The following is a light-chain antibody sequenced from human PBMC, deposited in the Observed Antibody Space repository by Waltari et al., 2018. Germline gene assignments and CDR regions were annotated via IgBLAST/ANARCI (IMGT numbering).Light chain of an antibody. Sequence: IQMTQSPSTLSASVGYRVTIPCWASQSISSWLGWYQQKPGKAPKLLIDKASSLESGVPSRFSGSGYGTEFTLTISSLKPDDFATYVCQQYNRYTSTVGEGTRLEMK. CDR2: KAS. J-gene: IGKJ5*01. CDR3: QQYNRYTST. CDR1: QSISSW. V-gene: IGKV1-5*03.